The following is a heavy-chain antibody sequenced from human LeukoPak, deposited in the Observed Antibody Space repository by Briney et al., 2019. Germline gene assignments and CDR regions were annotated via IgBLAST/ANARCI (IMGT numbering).Heavy chain of an antibody. CDR1: GGSISSSSYY. CDR3: ARVLKRDYYGSGSPRWFDP. V-gene: IGHV4-39*07. CDR2: IYYSGST. Sequence: SETLSLTCTVSGGSISSSSYYWGWIRQPPGKGLEWIGSIYYSGSTYYNPSLKSRVTISVDTSKNQFSLKLSSVTAAVTAVYYCARVLKRDYYGSGSPRWFDPWGQGTLVTVSS. D-gene: IGHD3-10*01. J-gene: IGHJ5*02.